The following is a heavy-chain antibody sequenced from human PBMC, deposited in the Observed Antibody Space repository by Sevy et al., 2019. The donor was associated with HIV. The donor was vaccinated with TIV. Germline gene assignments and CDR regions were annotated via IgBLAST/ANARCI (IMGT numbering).Heavy chain of an antibody. J-gene: IGHJ4*02. D-gene: IGHD3-10*01. V-gene: IGHV3-21*04. Sequence: GGSLRLSCAASGFTFSSYIMNWVRQAPGKGLEWVSSISSSSSYIYYADSVKGRFTISRDNAKNTLYLQMNSLRAEDTAVYYCAKGGFTMVRGVFDYWGQGTLVTVSS. CDR1: GFTFSSYI. CDR2: ISSSSSYI. CDR3: AKGGFTMVRGVFDY.